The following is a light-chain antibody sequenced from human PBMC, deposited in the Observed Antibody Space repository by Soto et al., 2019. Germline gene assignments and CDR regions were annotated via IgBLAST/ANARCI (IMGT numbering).Light chain of an antibody. CDR3: QQRSNWPAP. CDR2: GAS. CDR1: QSVSIN. Sequence: TVLTQSPGTLSVSPGERASLSCRASQSVSINLAWYQQKPGQAPRLLIYGASTRATGIPARFSGSGSGTEFTLSINSLQSEDFAVYYCQQRSNWPAPFGGGTKVEIK. J-gene: IGKJ4*01. V-gene: IGKV3-15*01.